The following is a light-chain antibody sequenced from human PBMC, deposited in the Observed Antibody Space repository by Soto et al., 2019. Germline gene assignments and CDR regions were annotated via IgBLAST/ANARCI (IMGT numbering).Light chain of an antibody. CDR1: SADIGGYNY. CDR2: EVS. CDR3: TSYSVTTSWV. V-gene: IGLV2-14*01. J-gene: IGLJ3*02. Sequence: QSALTQPASVSGSPGQSITISCTGTSADIGGYNYVSWYQHHPDKAPKLVIFEVSDRPSGISSRFSGSRSGNTASLTISGLQSEDEADYFCTSYSVTTSWVFGGGTKVTVL.